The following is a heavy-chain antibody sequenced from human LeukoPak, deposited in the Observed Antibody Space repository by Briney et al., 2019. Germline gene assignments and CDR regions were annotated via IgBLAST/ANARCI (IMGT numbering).Heavy chain of an antibody. CDR1: GYTFTSYD. CDR3: AARSMVRGVTDY. V-gene: IGHV1-8*01. J-gene: IGHJ4*02. CDR2: MNPNSGNT. D-gene: IGHD3-10*01. Sequence: GASVKVSCKASGYTFTSYDINWVRQATGQGLEWMGWMNPNSGNTGYAQKFQGRVTMTRNTSISTAYMELSSLRSEDTAVYYCAARSMVRGVTDYWGQGTLVTVSS.